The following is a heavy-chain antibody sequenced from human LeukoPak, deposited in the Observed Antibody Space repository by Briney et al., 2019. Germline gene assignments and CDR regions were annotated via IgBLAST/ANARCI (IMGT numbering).Heavy chain of an antibody. V-gene: IGHV1-2*02. CDR2: INPNSGGT. Sequence: ASVKVSFKASGYTFTGQYLHWVRQAPGQGLEWMGWINPNSGGTSYAQKFQGRVTMTGDTSVSTAYMELRRLRSDDTAVYYCARGTGYDDYFQYWGQGTLVTVSS. D-gene: IGHD5-12*01. J-gene: IGHJ4*02. CDR1: GYTFTGQY. CDR3: ARGTGYDDYFQY.